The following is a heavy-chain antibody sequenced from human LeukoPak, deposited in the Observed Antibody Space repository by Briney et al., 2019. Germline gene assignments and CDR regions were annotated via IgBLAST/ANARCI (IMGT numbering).Heavy chain of an antibody. J-gene: IGHJ4*02. CDR2: ISAYNGNT. CDR1: GYTFTSYG. Sequence: PGASVKVSCKASGYTFTSYGISWVRQAPGQGLEWMGWISAYNGNTNYAQTLQGRVTMTTDTSTSTAYMELRSLRSDDTAVYYCARDRGRYCSGGSCQSFDYWGQGTLVTVSS. CDR3: ARDRGRYCSGGSCQSFDY. D-gene: IGHD2-15*01. V-gene: IGHV1-18*01.